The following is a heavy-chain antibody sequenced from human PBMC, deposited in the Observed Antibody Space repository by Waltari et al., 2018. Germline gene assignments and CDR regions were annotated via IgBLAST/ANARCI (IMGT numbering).Heavy chain of an antibody. Sequence: QVQLQESGPGLVKPSETLSLTCTVSGGSISPYYWSWVRQPAEKGLEWIGRIYTSGSTNDHPSLKSRVTMSVDTSKNQFSLKLSSVTAADTAVYYCARDLVAAAGGYFDSWGQGTLVTVSS. CDR3: ARDLVAAAGGYFDS. CDR2: IYTSGST. V-gene: IGHV4-4*07. CDR1: GGSISPYY. D-gene: IGHD6-13*01. J-gene: IGHJ4*02.